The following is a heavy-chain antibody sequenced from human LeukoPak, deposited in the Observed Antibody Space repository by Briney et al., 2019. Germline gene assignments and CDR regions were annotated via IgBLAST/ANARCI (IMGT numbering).Heavy chain of an antibody. CDR2: ISGSGGST. V-gene: IGHV3-23*01. CDR1: GFTFSSYA. D-gene: IGHD2-15*01. Sequence: SGGSLRLSCAVSGFTFSSYAMTWVRQAPGKGLEWVSTISGSGGSTSYADSVKGRFTISRDNSKHTLYLQMNSLRAEDTAVYYCAKDPEVVVAATGFDYWGQGTLVTVSS. J-gene: IGHJ4*02. CDR3: AKDPEVVVAATGFDY.